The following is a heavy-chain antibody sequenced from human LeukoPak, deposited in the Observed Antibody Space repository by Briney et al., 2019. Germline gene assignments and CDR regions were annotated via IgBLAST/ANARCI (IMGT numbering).Heavy chain of an antibody. D-gene: IGHD2-2*01. CDR3: ARTQLNSYYYYMDV. J-gene: IGHJ6*03. Sequence: GGSPRLSCAASGFTFGTYSMNWVRQAPGEGLEWVSSVSSSSSYIYYADSLKGRFTISRDNAKNSLYLQMNSLRAEDTAVYYCARTQLNSYYYYMDVWGKGTTVTVSS. V-gene: IGHV3-21*01. CDR2: VSSSSSYI. CDR1: GFTFGTYS.